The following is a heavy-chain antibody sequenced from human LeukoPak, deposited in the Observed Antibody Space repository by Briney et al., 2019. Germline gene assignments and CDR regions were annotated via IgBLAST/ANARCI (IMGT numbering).Heavy chain of an antibody. CDR2: ISAYNGNT. CDR1: GYTFNGYY. D-gene: IGHD3-9*01. V-gene: IGHV1-18*04. Sequence: GAAVKVSCKSSGYTFNGYYMHWVRQAPGQGLEWMGWISAYNGNTNYAQKLQGRVTMTTDTSTSTAYMELRSLRSDDTAVYYCARVAPDILTGYYEGDNFDYWGQGTLVTVSS. CDR3: ARVAPDILTGYYEGDNFDY. J-gene: IGHJ4*02.